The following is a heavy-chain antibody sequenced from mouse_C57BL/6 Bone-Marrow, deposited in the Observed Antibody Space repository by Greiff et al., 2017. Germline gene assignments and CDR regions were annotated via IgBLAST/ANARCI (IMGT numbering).Heavy chain of an antibody. J-gene: IGHJ4*01. V-gene: IGHV1-83*01. Sequence: VQLKQSGPELVKPGASVKMSCKASGYTFTDYYMHWVKQKPGKGLEWIGEIYPGSGNNYYNEKFKGKATLTADTSCRTAFMQLSILTSEDSAVYFCARGIYYYGSSYGYYAMDYWGQGTSVTVSS. CDR3: RGIYYYGSSYGYYAMDY. CDR2: YPGSGNNY. D-gene: IGHD1-1*01. CDR1: YTFTDYYM.